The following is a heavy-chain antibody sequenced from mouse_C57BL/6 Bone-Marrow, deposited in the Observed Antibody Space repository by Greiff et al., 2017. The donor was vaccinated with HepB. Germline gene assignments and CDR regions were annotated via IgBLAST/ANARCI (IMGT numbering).Heavy chain of an antibody. CDR1: GYAFSSSW. D-gene: IGHD2-2*01. J-gene: IGHJ2*01. Sequence: QVQLQQSGPELVKPGASVKIPCKASGYAFSSSWMNWVKQRPGKGLEWIGRIYPGDGDTNYNGKFKGKATLTADKSSSTAYMQLSSLTSEDSAVYFCARGMIYYGFFDYWGQGTTLTVSS. V-gene: IGHV1-82*01. CDR2: IYPGDGDT. CDR3: ARGMIYYGFFDY.